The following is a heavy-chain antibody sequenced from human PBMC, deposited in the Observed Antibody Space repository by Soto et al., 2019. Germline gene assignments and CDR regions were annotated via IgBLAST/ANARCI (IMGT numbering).Heavy chain of an antibody. Sequence: QVQLQESGPGLVKPSQTLSLTCTVSGGSISSGGYYWSWIRQHPGKGLEWIGYIYDSGSTYYNPSFKRRVTISVDTSKSQLCLKLSSVTAADTAVYYCARSAPTGATFDSWGQGTRVNVFS. V-gene: IGHV4-31*03. CDR2: IYDSGST. J-gene: IGHJ3*02. D-gene: IGHD1-26*01. CDR3: ARSAPTGATFDS. CDR1: GGSISSGGYY.